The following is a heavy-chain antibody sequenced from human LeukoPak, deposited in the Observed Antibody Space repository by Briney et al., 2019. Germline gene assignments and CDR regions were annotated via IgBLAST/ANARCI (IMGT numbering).Heavy chain of an antibody. D-gene: IGHD5-24*01. V-gene: IGHV3-66*01. CDR2: IYAGGSA. CDR1: GFTVRSTY. J-gene: IGHJ4*02. CDR3: ATGRWLRLFDY. Sequence: GGSLRLSCAASGFTVRSTYMSWVRQAPGKGLEWVSIIYAGGSAYYADSVKGRFTISRDNSKNTLHLEMNSLRVEDTAMYYCATGRWLRLFDYWGQGTLVTVSS.